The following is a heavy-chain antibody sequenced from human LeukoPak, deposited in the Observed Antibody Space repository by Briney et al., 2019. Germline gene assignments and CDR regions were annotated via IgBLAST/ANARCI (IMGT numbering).Heavy chain of an antibody. CDR1: GFTFSSYA. V-gene: IGHV3-23*01. CDR3: AKDGGSDPDSFDI. Sequence: GGSLRLSCAASGFTFSSYAMSWVRQAPGKGLEWVSAISGSGGSTYYADSVRGRFTISRDDTKNSLYLQMNSLRAEDTAVYYCAKDGGSDPDSFDIWGQGTMVTVSS. D-gene: IGHD2-15*01. J-gene: IGHJ3*02. CDR2: ISGSGGST.